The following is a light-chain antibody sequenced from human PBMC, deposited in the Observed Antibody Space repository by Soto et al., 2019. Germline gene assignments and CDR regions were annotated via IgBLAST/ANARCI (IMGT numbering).Light chain of an antibody. CDR1: QSVNIY. CDR2: GAS. J-gene: IGKJ1*01. V-gene: IGKV3D-15*01. Sequence: EIVMTQSPATLSGSPVGRATLSFRASQSVNIYLAWYQQKPGQAPRLLIFGASYRATGIPARFSGSGSGTEFTLTISSLQSEDFAVYYCQQYNNWPRTFGQGTKVDIK. CDR3: QQYNNWPRT.